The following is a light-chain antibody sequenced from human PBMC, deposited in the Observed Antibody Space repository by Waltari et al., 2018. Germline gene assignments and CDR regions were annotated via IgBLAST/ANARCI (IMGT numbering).Light chain of an antibody. V-gene: IGLV3-21*02. J-gene: IGLJ1*01. CDR2: GDG. Sequence: SYELTQPPPVSVAPGQPARITCDGHKIGRKKVHWSTPKPGQAPVLVVYGDGDRPSGIPERFSGSNSGNTAALTISRVDAGDEAEYYCQVWDSGSNHYVFGTVTKVTVL. CDR3: QVWDSGSNHYV. CDR1: KIGRKK.